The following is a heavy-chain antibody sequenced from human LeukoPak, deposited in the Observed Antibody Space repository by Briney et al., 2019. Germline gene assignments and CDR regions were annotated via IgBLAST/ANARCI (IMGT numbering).Heavy chain of an antibody. CDR3: ARVRNGAMVRGVIITNAFDI. V-gene: IGHV4-31*03. D-gene: IGHD3-10*01. CDR2: IYYSGST. Sequence: PSETLSLTCTVSGGSISSGGYYWSWIRQHPGKGLEWIGYIYYSGSTYYNPSLKSRVTISVDTSKNQFSLKLSSVTAADTAVYYCARVRNGAMVRGVIITNAFDIWGQGTMVTVSS. CDR1: GGSISSGGYY. J-gene: IGHJ3*02.